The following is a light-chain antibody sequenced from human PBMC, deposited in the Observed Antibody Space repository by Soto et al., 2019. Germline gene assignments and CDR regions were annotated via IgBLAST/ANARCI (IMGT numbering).Light chain of an antibody. V-gene: IGKV1-5*03. CDR3: QQYNRYSPWA. Sequence: DVPMTQSPSTLSASVGERVTITCRASQSVSTLLAWYQQKPGKAPKLLIYKASSLESGVPSRFSGSGSGTDFTLTISSLQPDDFGTYYCQQYNRYSPWAYGQGTKVEIK. CDR1: QSVSTL. CDR2: KAS. J-gene: IGKJ1*01.